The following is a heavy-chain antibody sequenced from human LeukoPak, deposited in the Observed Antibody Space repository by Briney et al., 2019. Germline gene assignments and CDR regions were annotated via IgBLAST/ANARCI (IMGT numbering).Heavy chain of an antibody. CDR1: GGTFSSYA. Sequence: GASVKVSCKASGGTFSSYAISWVRQAPGQGLEWMGGIIPIFGTANYAQKFQGRVTITADESTSTAYMELSSLRSEDTAVYYCARGKDNSYGLYNWFDPWGQGTLATVSS. CDR3: ARGKDNSYGLYNWFDP. V-gene: IGHV1-69*13. CDR2: IIPIFGTA. D-gene: IGHD5-18*01. J-gene: IGHJ5*02.